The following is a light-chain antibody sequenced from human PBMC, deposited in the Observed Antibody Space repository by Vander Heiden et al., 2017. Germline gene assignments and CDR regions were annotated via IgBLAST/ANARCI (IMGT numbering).Light chain of an antibody. CDR3: GTWDNSLRAEV. J-gene: IGLJ2*01. CDR2: DNN. CDR1: SSNIGNNY. Sequence: QSVVTQPPSAPPAPAHRFTISCSGSSSNIGNNYVSWYQQLPGTAPKLLIFDNNKRPSGIPDRFSGSKSGTSATLGITGLQTGDEAGYYCGTWDNSLRAEVFGGGTELTVL. V-gene: IGLV1-51*01.